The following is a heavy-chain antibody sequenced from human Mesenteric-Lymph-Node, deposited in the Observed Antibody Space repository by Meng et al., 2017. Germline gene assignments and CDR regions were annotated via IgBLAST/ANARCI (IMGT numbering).Heavy chain of an antibody. CDR1: GYTFTSYY. D-gene: IGHD4/OR15-4a*01. CDR2: INPSGGST. J-gene: IGHJ5*02. Sequence: VQLVQSGAEVKKPGSSVKVSCKASGYTFTSYYMHWVRQAPGQGLEWMGIINPSGGSTSYAQKFQGRVTMTRDTSTSTVYMNLSSLRSEDTAVYYCARDRMEDYGENWFDPWGQGTLVTVSS. V-gene: IGHV1-46*01. CDR3: ARDRMEDYGENWFDP.